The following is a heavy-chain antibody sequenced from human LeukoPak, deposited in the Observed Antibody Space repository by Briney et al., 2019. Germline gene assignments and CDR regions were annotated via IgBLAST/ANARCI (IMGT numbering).Heavy chain of an antibody. Sequence: GASVKVSCKASGYTFTSYYMHWVRQAPGQGLEWMGIINPSGGSTSYAQKFQGRVTMTRDTSTSTAYMELRSLRSDDTAVYYCARISRYCSSTSCYTGNWFDPWGQGTLVTVSS. CDR2: INPSGGST. CDR1: GYTFTSYY. D-gene: IGHD2-2*02. CDR3: ARISRYCSSTSCYTGNWFDP. V-gene: IGHV1-46*01. J-gene: IGHJ5*02.